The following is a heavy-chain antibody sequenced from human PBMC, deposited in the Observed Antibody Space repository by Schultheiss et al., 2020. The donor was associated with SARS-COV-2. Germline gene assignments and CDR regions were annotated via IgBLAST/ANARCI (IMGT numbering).Heavy chain of an antibody. V-gene: IGHV3-23*01. CDR2: ISGSGGST. CDR3: AKEAGYSSGWPDY. CDR1: GFTVSSNY. D-gene: IGHD6-19*01. Sequence: GESLKISCAASGFTVSSNYMSWVRQAPGKGLEWVSAISGSGGSTYYADSVKGRFTISRDNSKNTLYLQMNSLRAEDTAVYYCAKEAGYSSGWPDYWGQGTLVTVSS. J-gene: IGHJ4*02.